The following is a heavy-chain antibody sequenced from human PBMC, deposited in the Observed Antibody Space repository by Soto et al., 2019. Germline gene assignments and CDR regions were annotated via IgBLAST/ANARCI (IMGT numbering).Heavy chain of an antibody. CDR1: GFTFSTHW. CDR2: IKEDGSES. V-gene: IGHV3-7*05. J-gene: IGHJ4*02. Sequence: EVQLVESGGDLVQPGGSLRLSCAASGFTFSTHWMSWVRQAPGKGLEWVANIKEDGSESYYADSVKGRFTISRDNAKNSLYLQMNGLRVEDTVLYYCAKDVRWGQGTLVTVSS. CDR3: AKDVR.